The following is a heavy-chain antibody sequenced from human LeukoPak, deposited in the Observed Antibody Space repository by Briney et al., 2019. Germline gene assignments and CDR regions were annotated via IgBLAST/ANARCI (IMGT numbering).Heavy chain of an antibody. CDR1: GGPISSDSYY. CDR3: TRHHRDGAFDY. Sequence: SETLSLTCTVSGGPISSDSYYWGWIRQTPGKGLEWIGSMYYGGSTYSSPSLKSRVTISVDASRDHFSLKLRFVTAADAGIYHCTRHHRDGAFDYWGQGTLVTVSS. J-gene: IGHJ4*02. D-gene: IGHD5-24*01. CDR2: MYYGGST. V-gene: IGHV4-39*01.